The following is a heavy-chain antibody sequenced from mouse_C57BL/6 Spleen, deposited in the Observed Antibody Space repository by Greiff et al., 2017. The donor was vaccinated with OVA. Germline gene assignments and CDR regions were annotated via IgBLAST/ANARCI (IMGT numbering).Heavy chain of an antibody. CDR2: IWSGGST. CDR1: GFSLTSYG. Sequence: VQLQQSGPGLVQPSQSLSITCTVSGFSLTSYGVHWVRQSPGKGLEWLGVIWSGGSTDYNAPFIPRLCISKDNSKRQVFCKMYSLQADDTAIYYCARARRDYFDYWGQGTTLTVSS. V-gene: IGHV2-2*01. J-gene: IGHJ2*01. CDR3: ARARRDYFDY.